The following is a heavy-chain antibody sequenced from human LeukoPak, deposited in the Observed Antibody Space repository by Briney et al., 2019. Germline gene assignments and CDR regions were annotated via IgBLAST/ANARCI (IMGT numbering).Heavy chain of an antibody. CDR2: IIPIFGTA. Sequence: SVKVSCKASGYTFTSYAISWVRQAPGQGLEWMGGIIPIFGTAKYAQKFQGRVTITADESTSTAYMELSSLRSEDTAVYYCASMTTVNWGGYYYMDVWGKGTTVTISS. CDR3: ASMTTVNWGGYYYMDV. D-gene: IGHD4-17*01. J-gene: IGHJ6*03. V-gene: IGHV1-69*13. CDR1: GYTFTSYA.